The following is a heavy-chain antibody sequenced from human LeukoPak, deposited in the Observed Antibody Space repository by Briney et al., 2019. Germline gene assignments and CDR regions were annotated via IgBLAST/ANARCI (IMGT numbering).Heavy chain of an antibody. CDR3: AKVVGASWGAFDY. D-gene: IGHD1-26*01. CDR1: GFTFSSYW. Sequence: GGSLRLSCAASGFTFSSYWMHWVRQAPGKGLVWVSRINSDGSSTSYADSVKGRFTISRDNSKNTLYLQMNSLRAEDTAVYYCAKVVGASWGAFDYWGQGTLVTVSS. CDR2: INSDGSST. V-gene: IGHV3-74*01. J-gene: IGHJ4*02.